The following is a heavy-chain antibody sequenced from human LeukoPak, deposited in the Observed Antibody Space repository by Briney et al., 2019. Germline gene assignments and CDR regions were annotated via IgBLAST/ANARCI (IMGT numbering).Heavy chain of an antibody. Sequence: GGSLRLSCATSGFTFSSYSMNWVRQAPGKGLEWVSYISSSSSTIYYADSVKGRFTISRDNAKNSLYLQMNSLRAEDTAVYYCARDWGYCSSTSCYAYWGQGTLVTVSS. J-gene: IGHJ4*02. CDR2: ISSSSSTI. CDR1: GFTFSSYS. V-gene: IGHV3-48*01. CDR3: ARDWGYCSSTSCYAY. D-gene: IGHD2-2*01.